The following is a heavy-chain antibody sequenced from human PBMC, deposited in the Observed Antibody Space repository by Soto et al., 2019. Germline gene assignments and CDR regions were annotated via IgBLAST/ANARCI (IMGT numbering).Heavy chain of an antibody. V-gene: IGHV1-3*01. J-gene: IGHJ4*02. CDR2: INAGNGNT. D-gene: IGHD2-8*01. CDR1: GYTSTSYA. Sequence: ASVKVSCKASGYTSTSYAIHWVRQAPGQRLEWMGWINAGNGNTKYSQKFQGRVTITRDTSASTAYMELSSLRSEDTAVYYCARDIVLMVYAMDYWGQGTLVTVSS. CDR3: ARDIVLMVYAMDY.